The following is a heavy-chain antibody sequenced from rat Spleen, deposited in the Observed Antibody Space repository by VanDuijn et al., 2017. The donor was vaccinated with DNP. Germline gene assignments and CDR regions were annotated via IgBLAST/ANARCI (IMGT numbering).Heavy chain of an antibody. CDR3: TRSRYYDGYYHGFDY. J-gene: IGHJ2*01. D-gene: IGHD1-12*03. Sequence: EVQLQESGPGLLKPSQSLSLTCSVTGYSITSDYWAWIRKFPGNKMEWMGYIGYSGDTSFNPSLKSRISITRDTSSNQFFLQLNSVNTEDTATYYCTRSRYYDGYYHGFDYWGQGVMVTVSS. CDR2: IGYSGDT. CDR1: GYSITSDY. V-gene: IGHV3-1*01.